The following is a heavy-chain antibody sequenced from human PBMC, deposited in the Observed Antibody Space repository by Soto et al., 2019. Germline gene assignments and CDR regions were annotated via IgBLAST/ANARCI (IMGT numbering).Heavy chain of an antibody. J-gene: IGHJ4*02. D-gene: IGHD3-3*01. Sequence: GGSLRLSCAASGFTFDDYAMHWVRQAPGKGPEWVSGISWNSGNIVYADSVKGRFTISRDNAKNSLYLQMNSLRPEDTALYYCAKDPQAWSGPYYFDYWGQGTLVTVSS. CDR2: ISWNSGNI. CDR1: GFTFDDYA. V-gene: IGHV3-9*01. CDR3: AKDPQAWSGPYYFDY.